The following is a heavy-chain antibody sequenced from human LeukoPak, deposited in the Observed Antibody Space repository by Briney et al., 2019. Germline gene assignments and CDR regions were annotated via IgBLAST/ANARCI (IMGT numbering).Heavy chain of an antibody. J-gene: IGHJ4*02. V-gene: IGHV4-61*02. CDR3: ASEWSYYFDY. Sequence: SETLSLTCTVSGGSISSGSYYWSWIRQPAGKGLEWIGRIYTSGSTNYNPSLKSRVTISVDTSKNQFSLKLSSVTAADTAVYYCASEWSYYFDYWGQGTLVTVSS. CDR2: IYTSGST. D-gene: IGHD2-15*01. CDR1: GGSISSGSYY.